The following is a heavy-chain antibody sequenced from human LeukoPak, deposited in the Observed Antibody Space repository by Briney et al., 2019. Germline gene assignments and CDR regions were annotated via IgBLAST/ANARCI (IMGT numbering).Heavy chain of an antibody. J-gene: IGHJ4*02. V-gene: IGHV3-48*03. Sequence: PGGSLRLSCAASGFTFSSYEMNWVRQAPGKGLEWVSYISSSGSTIYYADSVKGRFTISRDNAKNSLYLQMNSLRAEDTAVYYCARAGYYYVEGIGLDYWGQGTLVTVSS. CDR1: GFTFSSYE. CDR2: ISSSGSTI. D-gene: IGHD3-22*01. CDR3: ARAGYYYVEGIGLDY.